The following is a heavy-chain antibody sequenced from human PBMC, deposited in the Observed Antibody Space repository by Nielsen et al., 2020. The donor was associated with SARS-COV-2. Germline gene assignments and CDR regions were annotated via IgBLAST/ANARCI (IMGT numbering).Heavy chain of an antibody. V-gene: IGHV4-39*01. CDR2: IYYSGST. Sequence: SETLSLTCTVSGGSISSGDYYWGWIRQPPGKGLEWIGSIYYSGSTYHNPSLKSRVTISVDTSKNQFSLKLSSVTAADTAVYYCARHGLLWFGEPHYYMDVWGKGTTVTVSS. J-gene: IGHJ6*03. D-gene: IGHD3-10*01. CDR1: GGSISSGDYY. CDR3: ARHGLLWFGEPHYYMDV.